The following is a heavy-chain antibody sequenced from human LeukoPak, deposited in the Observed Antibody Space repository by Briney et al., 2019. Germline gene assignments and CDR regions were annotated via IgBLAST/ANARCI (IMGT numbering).Heavy chain of an antibody. J-gene: IGHJ4*02. Sequence: ASVKVSCKASGYTFTSYGISWVRQAPGQGLEWMGWISAYNGNTNYAQKLQGRVTMTTDTSTSTAYMELRSLRSDDTAVYYCARDLGLAAMVTIRFDYWGQGTLVTVSS. CDR1: GYTFTSYG. V-gene: IGHV1-18*01. D-gene: IGHD5-24*01. CDR3: ARDLGLAAMVTIRFDY. CDR2: ISAYNGNT.